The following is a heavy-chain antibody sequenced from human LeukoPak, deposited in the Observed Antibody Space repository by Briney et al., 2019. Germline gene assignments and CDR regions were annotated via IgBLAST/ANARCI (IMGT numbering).Heavy chain of an antibody. J-gene: IGHJ4*02. CDR1: GGSISSGSYY. D-gene: IGHD4-11*01. V-gene: IGHV4-61*10. CDR2: IYYSGSA. Sequence: SETLSLTCTVSGGSISSGSYYWSWIRQPAGKGLEWIGYIYYSGSAYYNPSLKSRVTISVDASKNQCTLKLSSVTAADTAVYYCARVAVTTVTKLDYWGQGTLVIVSS. CDR3: ARVAVTTVTKLDY.